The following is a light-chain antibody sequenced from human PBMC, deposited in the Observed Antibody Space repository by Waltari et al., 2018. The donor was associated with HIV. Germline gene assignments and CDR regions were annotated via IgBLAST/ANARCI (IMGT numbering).Light chain of an antibody. CDR2: KAS. Sequence: DIQMTQSPSTLSASSGDRVTINCRASQNVSSWLAWYQQKSGKAPKLLIYKASALEFGVPSIFSGSGSGADFTLVISSLQPDDFATYYCQQYTTFPWTFGQGTKVEIK. J-gene: IGKJ1*01. CDR3: QQYTTFPWT. V-gene: IGKV1-5*03. CDR1: QNVSSW.